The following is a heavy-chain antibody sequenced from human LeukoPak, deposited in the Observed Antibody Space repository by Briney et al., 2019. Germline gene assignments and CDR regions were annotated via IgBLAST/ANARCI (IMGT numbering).Heavy chain of an antibody. Sequence: PSQTLSLTCAVSGGSISSGGFTWSWIRQSPGKGLEWIGYIYHSGSAYYNPSLKSRVTISVDRSKNQFSLKLSSVTAADTAVYYCARRYCSSTSCYADYWGQGTLVTVSS. CDR3: ARRYCSSTSCYADY. CDR2: IYHSGSA. V-gene: IGHV4-30-2*06. CDR1: GGSISSGGFT. J-gene: IGHJ4*02. D-gene: IGHD2-2*01.